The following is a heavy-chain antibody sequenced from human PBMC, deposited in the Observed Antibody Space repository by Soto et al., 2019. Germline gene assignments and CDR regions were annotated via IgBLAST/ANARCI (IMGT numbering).Heavy chain of an antibody. D-gene: IGHD2-15*01. V-gene: IGHV3-33*01. J-gene: IGHJ4*02. Sequence: QLQLVESGGGVVQPGRSLRLSCAASGFTFSSYGMHWVRQAPGKGLEWVAVIWYDGSKKYYADSVKGRFTISRDNSKDPQCLLMNGLRTEDTAVYYCARDGYCSGGSCYSVPVFDYWCQGTMVTVSS. CDR2: IWYDGSKK. CDR1: GFTFSSYG. CDR3: ARDGYCSGGSCYSVPVFDY.